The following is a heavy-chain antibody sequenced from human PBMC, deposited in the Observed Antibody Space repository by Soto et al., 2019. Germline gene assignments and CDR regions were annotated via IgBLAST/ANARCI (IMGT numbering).Heavy chain of an antibody. Sequence: PSETLSLPCPFSCFSISSNYWTWILPPPGKGLEWIGYVYNSGSTNYNPSLKSRVTISEDTSKSQFSLKVNSMTAADTAVYYCARYRREAVAGYTLDNWGQGILVTVSS. J-gene: IGHJ4*02. V-gene: IGHV4-59*01. CDR2: VYNSGST. CDR1: CFSISSNY. D-gene: IGHD6-13*01. CDR3: ARYRREAVAGYTLDN.